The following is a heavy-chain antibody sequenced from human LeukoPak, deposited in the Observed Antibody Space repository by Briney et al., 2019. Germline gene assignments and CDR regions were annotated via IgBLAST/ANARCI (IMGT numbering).Heavy chain of an antibody. CDR2: IWYDGSNK. CDR3: ARVSPRGST. Sequence: HTGGSLRLSCAASGFTFSSYGMHWVRQAPGKGLEWLAVIWYDGSNKYYADSVKGRFTISRDNSKNTLYLQMNSLRAEDTAVYYCARVSPRGSTWGQGTLVTVSS. V-gene: IGHV3-33*01. CDR1: GFTFSSYG. D-gene: IGHD5-24*01. J-gene: IGHJ5*02.